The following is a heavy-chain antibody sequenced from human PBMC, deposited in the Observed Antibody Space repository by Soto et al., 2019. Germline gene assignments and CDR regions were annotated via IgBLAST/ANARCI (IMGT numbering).Heavy chain of an antibody. V-gene: IGHV5-51*01. D-gene: IGHD3-3*01. CDR3: ACFFCCSGDRRDRHSFSARRSFDP. CDR2: IYPGDSDT. CDR1: GDILTRCW. Sequence: GEDRRIPRNGSGDILTRCWIVGVRQLPGKGLEWMGIIYPGDSDTRYSPSFQGQVTISADKSITTAYLQWSSLKASDTAMYYCACFFCCSGDRRDRHSFSARRSFDP. J-gene: IGHJ5*02.